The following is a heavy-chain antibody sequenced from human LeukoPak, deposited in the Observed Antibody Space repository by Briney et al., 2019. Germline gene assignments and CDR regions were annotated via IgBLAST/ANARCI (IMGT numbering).Heavy chain of an antibody. CDR3: AARIDY. Sequence: GGSLRLSCAASGFTFSSYAMSWVRQAPGKGLEGVSAISVSGCSTYYADSVKDRFTISRDNSKDTLYLQMNSLRADDTAVYFYAARIDYWGQGTLVTVSS. CDR1: GFTFSSYA. V-gene: IGHV3-23*01. CDR2: ISVSGCST. D-gene: IGHD6-6*01. J-gene: IGHJ4*02.